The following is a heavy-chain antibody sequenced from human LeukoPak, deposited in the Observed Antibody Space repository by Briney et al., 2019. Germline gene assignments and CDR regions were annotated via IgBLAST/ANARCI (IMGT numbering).Heavy chain of an antibody. D-gene: IGHD2-8*02. CDR2: ISGSGGST. Sequence: GGSLRLSCADSGFTFSSYAMRWVRQAPGKELEWVSAISGSGGSTYYADSMKGRFTISRDNSKNTLYLQMNSLRAEDTAVYYCAKGHWSDYWGQGTLVTVSS. V-gene: IGHV3-23*01. CDR1: GFTFSSYA. J-gene: IGHJ4*02. CDR3: AKGHWSDY.